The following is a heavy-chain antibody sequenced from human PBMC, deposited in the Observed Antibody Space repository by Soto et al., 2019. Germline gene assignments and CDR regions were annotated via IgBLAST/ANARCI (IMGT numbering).Heavy chain of an antibody. J-gene: IGHJ4*02. CDR1: GYTFTGYY. V-gene: IGHV1-2*04. CDR3: ARSPYYYDSSGYFHY. CDR2: INPNSGGT. D-gene: IGHD3-22*01. Sequence: ASVKVSCRASGYTFTGYYMHWVRQAPGQGLEWMGWINPNSGGTNYAQKFQGWVTMTRDTSISTAYMELSRLRSDDTAVYYCARSPYYYDSSGYFHYRGQGTLVTVSS.